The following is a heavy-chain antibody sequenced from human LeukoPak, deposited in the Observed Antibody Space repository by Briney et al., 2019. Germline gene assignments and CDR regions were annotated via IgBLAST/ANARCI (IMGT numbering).Heavy chain of an antibody. CDR1: GYTFTSYD. J-gene: IGHJ4*02. Sequence: ASVKVSCKASGYTFTSYDINWVRQATGQGLEWMGWMNPNSGNTGYAQKFQGRVTMTRNTSISTAYMELSSLRSEDTAVYYCARVTHDILTGLYYFDYWGQGTLVTVSS. CDR2: MNPNSGNT. CDR3: ARVTHDILTGLYYFDY. D-gene: IGHD3-9*01. V-gene: IGHV1-8*01.